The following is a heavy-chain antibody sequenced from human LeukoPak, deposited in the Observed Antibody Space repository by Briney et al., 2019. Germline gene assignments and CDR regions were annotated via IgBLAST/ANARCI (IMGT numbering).Heavy chain of an antibody. Sequence: SETLSLTCTVSGGSISPYYWSWIRQPPGKGLEWLGHISFSGITRYNASLKSRVTMSVDTSRNHFSLILSSVTAADTALYYCVRHAGGTTYDYWGQGTLVTVSS. J-gene: IGHJ4*02. V-gene: IGHV4-59*08. CDR3: VRHAGGTTYDY. CDR1: GGSISPYY. CDR2: ISFSGIT. D-gene: IGHD3-16*01.